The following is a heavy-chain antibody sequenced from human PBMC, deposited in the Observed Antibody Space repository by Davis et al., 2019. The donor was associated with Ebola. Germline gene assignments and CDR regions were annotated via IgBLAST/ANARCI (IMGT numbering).Heavy chain of an antibody. Sequence: GGSLRLSCAASGFTFDDYAMHWVRQAPGKGLEWVSGISWNSGSIDYVDSVKGRFTISRDNAKNSLYLQMNSLRAEDTAVYYCARDLTTVTTPTQLLYYYYGMDVWGQGTTVTVSS. V-gene: IGHV3-9*01. CDR1: GFTFDDYA. CDR3: ARDLTTVTTPTQLLYYYYGMDV. CDR2: ISWNSGSI. D-gene: IGHD4-17*01. J-gene: IGHJ6*02.